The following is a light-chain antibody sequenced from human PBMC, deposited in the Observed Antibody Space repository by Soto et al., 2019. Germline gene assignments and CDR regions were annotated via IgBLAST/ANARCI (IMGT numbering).Light chain of an antibody. Sequence: DIQMTQSPSTLSASVGDRVTITCRASQSISNWLAWYQQKPGKAPKLLIYKTSNLESGVPSRFSGSGSGTEFSLTISSLQPDDFATYYYQQYQSVSLTFGGGTRVEVK. J-gene: IGKJ4*01. V-gene: IGKV1-5*03. CDR1: QSISNW. CDR3: QQYQSVSLT. CDR2: KTS.